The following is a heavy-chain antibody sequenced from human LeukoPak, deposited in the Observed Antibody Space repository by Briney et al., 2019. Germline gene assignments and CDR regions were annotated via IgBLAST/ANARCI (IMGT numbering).Heavy chain of an antibody. J-gene: IGHJ6*03. CDR1: GFTFSSYW. Sequence: PGGSLRLSCAASGFTFSSYWMSWVRQAPGKGLEWVANIKQDGSEKYYVDSVEGRFTISRDNAKNSLYLQMNSLRAEDTAVYYCARGGLWSLLDMDVWGKGTTVTISS. D-gene: IGHD5-18*01. CDR2: IKQDGSEK. CDR3: ARGGLWSLLDMDV. V-gene: IGHV3-7*01.